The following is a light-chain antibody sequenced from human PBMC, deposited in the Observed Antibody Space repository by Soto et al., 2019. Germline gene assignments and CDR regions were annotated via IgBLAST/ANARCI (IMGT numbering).Light chain of an antibody. J-gene: IGLJ2*01. Sequence: QAVVTQPPSASGTPGQRVTISCSGSSSNIGSNYVYWYQQLPGTAPKLLIYTNNQRPSGVPDRFSGSKSDTSASLAISGLRSEDEADYYCAAWDDSLSGVVFGGGTQLTVL. V-gene: IGLV1-47*01. CDR1: SSNIGSNY. CDR2: TNN. CDR3: AAWDDSLSGVV.